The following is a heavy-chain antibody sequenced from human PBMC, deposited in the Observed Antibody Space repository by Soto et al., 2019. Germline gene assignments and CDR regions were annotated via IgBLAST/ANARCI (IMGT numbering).Heavy chain of an antibody. V-gene: IGHV3-33*01. Sequence: QVQLVESGGGVVQPGRSLRLSCAASGFTFSSYGMHWVRQAPGKWLEWVAVIWYDGSNKYYADSVKGRFTISRDNSKNTLYLQMNSLRAEDTAVYYCARDGYFALTPTSPHYYGMDVWGQGTTVTVSS. J-gene: IGHJ6*02. CDR3: ARDGYFALTPTSPHYYGMDV. CDR1: GFTFSSYG. CDR2: IWYDGSNK. D-gene: IGHD3-9*01.